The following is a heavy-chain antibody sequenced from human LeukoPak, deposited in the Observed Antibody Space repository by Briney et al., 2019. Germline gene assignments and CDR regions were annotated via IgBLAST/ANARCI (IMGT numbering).Heavy chain of an antibody. CDR1: GDSISSRSYY. CDR3: ARGVVVPIDYDFWSGYPHHYYGMDV. J-gene: IGHJ6*02. D-gene: IGHD3-3*01. CDR2: IYYSGST. V-gene: IGHV4-39*07. Sequence: SETLSLTCTVSGDSISSRSYYWGWIRQPPGKGLEWIGSIYYSGSTYYNPSLKSRVTISVDTSKNQFSLKLSSVTAADTAVYYCARGVVVPIDYDFWSGYPHHYYGMDVWGQGTTVTVSS.